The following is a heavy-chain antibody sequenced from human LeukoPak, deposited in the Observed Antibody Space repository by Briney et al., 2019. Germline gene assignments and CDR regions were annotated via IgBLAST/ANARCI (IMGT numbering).Heavy chain of an antibody. Sequence: PGGSLRLSCAASGFTFSSYSMNWVHQAPGKGLEWVSSISSSSSYIYYADSVKGQFTISRDNAKNSLYLQMNSLRAEDTAVYYCARGPLEVVTNYYYYYMDVWGKGTTVTVSS. CDR1: GFTFSSYS. D-gene: IGHD2-21*02. CDR2: ISSSSSYI. V-gene: IGHV3-21*01. J-gene: IGHJ6*03. CDR3: ARGPLEVVTNYYYYYMDV.